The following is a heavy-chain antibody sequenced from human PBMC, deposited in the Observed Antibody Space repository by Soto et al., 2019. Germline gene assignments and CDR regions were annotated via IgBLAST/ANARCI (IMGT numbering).Heavy chain of an antibody. CDR3: ARDADASGWYHYGMDV. CDR2: IKQDGSEK. D-gene: IGHD6-19*01. J-gene: IGHJ6*02. Sequence: GGSLRLSCAASGFTLSSYWMNWVRQAPGKGLEWVANIKQDGSEKYYVDSVKGRFFISRDNAKNSLYLQLNSLRAEDTAVYYCARDADASGWYHYGMDVWGQGTSVTVSS. CDR1: GFTLSSYW. V-gene: IGHV3-7*01.